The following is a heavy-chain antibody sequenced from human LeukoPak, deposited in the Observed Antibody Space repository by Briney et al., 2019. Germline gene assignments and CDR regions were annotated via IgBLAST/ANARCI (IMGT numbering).Heavy chain of an antibody. CDR1: GGSISSSNYY. CDR2: INHSGST. Sequence: SETLSLTCTVSGGSISSSNYYWSWIRQPPGKGLEWIGEINHSGSTNYNPSLKSRVTISVDTSKNLFSLKLSSVTAADTAVYYCARVGSITMVRGVLDYWGQGTLVTVSS. D-gene: IGHD3-10*01. CDR3: ARVGSITMVRGVLDY. V-gene: IGHV4-39*07. J-gene: IGHJ4*02.